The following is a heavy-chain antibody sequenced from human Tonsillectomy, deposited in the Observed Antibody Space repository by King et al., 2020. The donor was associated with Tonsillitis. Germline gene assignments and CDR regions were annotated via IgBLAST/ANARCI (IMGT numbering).Heavy chain of an antibody. D-gene: IGHD2-2*01. Sequence: QLVQSGAEVKKPGSSVKVSCKASGGTFSSYAISGVRQGPGQGLEWMVGIIPIFGTANYEQKFQGRVTITADEPTSTAYMELSSLRSEDTAVYYCAREDVVVPVDTPPAWGQGTLVTVSS. J-gene: IGHJ5*02. CDR1: GGTFSSYA. V-gene: IGHV1-69*01. CDR2: IIPIFGTA. CDR3: AREDVVVPVDTPPA.